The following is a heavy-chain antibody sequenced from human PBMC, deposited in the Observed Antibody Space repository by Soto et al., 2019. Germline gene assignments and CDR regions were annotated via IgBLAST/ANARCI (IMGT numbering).Heavy chain of an antibody. CDR3: AKDEGPIVVVPADYYMDV. J-gene: IGHJ6*03. V-gene: IGHV3-30*18. Sequence: QVQLVESGGGVVQPGRSLRLSCAASGFTFSSYGMHWVRQAPGKGLEWVAVISYDGSNKYYADSVKGRFTISRDNSKNTLYLQMNSLRAEDTAVYYCAKDEGPIVVVPADYYMDVWGKGTTVTVSS. CDR2: ISYDGSNK. CDR1: GFTFSSYG. D-gene: IGHD2-2*01.